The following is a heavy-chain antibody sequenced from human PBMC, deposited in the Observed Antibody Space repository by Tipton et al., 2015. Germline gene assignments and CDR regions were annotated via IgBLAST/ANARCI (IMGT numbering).Heavy chain of an antibody. V-gene: IGHV4-59*01. CDR2: ISFSGTT. CDR3: ARGGSYRWNYVNGFDY. CDR1: GGSISSEY. D-gene: IGHD1-7*01. Sequence: TLSLTCTVSGGSISSEYWSWIRQSPGKGLEWIGYISFSGTTNYNPSLRSRVTISLDTSKNQFSLRLISLTAADAAVYYCARGGSYRWNYVNGFDYWGQGTQVTVSS. J-gene: IGHJ4*02.